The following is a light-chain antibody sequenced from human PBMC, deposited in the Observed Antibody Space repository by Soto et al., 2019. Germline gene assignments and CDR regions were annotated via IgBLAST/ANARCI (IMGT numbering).Light chain of an antibody. J-gene: IGKJ4*01. CDR1: QSVSSSF. V-gene: IGKV3-20*01. CDR2: SAS. Sequence: EIVLTQSPGTLSLSPGERAILSCRASQSVSSSFLAWYRQNPGQAPRLLIYSASSRATGIPGRFSGSGSGTDFTLTINRLEHEDFAVYYCQQYGTSPFTFGGGTKVDIK. CDR3: QQYGTSPFT.